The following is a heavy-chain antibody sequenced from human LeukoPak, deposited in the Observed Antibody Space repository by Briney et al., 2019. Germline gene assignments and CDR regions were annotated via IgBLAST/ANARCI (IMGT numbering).Heavy chain of an antibody. Sequence: GGSLRLSCAASGFTVSSNYMSWVRQAPGKGLEWVSVIYSGGNTYYADSVKGRFTISRDNSKNTLYLQMNSLRAEDTAVYYCAXXXXXGXHCXXVYFQHWGQGTLVTVSS. CDR2: IYSGGNT. J-gene: IGHJ1*01. CDR3: AXXXXXGXHCXXVYFQH. CDR1: GFTVSSNY. V-gene: IGHV3-53*01. D-gene: IGHD2-21*02.